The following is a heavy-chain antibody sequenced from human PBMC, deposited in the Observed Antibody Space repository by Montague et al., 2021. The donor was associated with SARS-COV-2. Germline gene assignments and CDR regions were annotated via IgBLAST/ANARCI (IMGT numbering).Heavy chain of an antibody. CDR2: IYYSGST. CDR3: ASAFTDWLRYYGMDV. Sequence: SETLSLTCTVSGGSISSSSYYWGWIRQPPGKGLEWIGSIYYSGSTYYNPSLKSQVTISVDTSKNQFSLKLSSVTAADTAVYYCASAFTDWLRYYGMDVWGQGTTVTVSS. V-gene: IGHV4-39*01. CDR1: GGSISSSSYY. D-gene: IGHD3-9*01. J-gene: IGHJ6*02.